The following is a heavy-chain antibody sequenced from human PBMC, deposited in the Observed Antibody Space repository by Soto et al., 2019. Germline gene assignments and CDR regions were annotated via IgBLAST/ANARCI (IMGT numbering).Heavy chain of an antibody. CDR3: ARGIHDCSSTSCYMTRYYYYGMDV. CDR1: GGTFSSYA. V-gene: IGHV1-69*13. Sequence: ASVKVSCKASGGTFSSYAISWVRQAPGQGLEWMGGIIPIFGTANYAQKFQGRVTITADESTSTAYMELSGLRSEDTAVYYCARGIHDCSSTSCYMTRYYYYGMDVWGQGTTVTVSS. J-gene: IGHJ6*02. CDR2: IIPIFGTA. D-gene: IGHD2-2*01.